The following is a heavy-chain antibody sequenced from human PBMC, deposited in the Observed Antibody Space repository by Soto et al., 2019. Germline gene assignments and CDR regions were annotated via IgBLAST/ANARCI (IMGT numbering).Heavy chain of an antibody. Sequence: GGSLRLSCAASGFTFSSYSMNWVRQAPGKGLEWISYISSSTDEIYYADSVKGRFTITRDNAKSSLFLQMNRLRVDDTAVYYCARRGPQSGDPLRYWGQGTLVTVSS. D-gene: IGHD2-21*02. CDR3: ARRGPQSGDPLRY. CDR2: ISSSTDEI. CDR1: GFTFSSYS. V-gene: IGHV3-21*05. J-gene: IGHJ4*02.